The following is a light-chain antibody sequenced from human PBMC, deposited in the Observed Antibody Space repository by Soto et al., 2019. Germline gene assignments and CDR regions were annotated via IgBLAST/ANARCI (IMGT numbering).Light chain of an antibody. CDR1: TGGVTSGHY. CDR2: HTS. CDR3: LLSYSDDRV. J-gene: IGLJ1*01. V-gene: IGLV7-46*01. Sequence: QTVVTQEPSLTVSPGGTVTLTCGSSTGGVTSGHYPYWFQQKPGQAPRTLIYHTSNKHSWTPARFSGSLLGGKAALTLSGAQPEDEAEYYCLLSYSDDRVFGTGTKVTVL.